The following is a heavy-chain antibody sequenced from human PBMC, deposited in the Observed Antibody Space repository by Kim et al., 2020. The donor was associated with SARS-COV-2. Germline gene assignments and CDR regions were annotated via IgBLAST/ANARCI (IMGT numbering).Heavy chain of an antibody. D-gene: IGHD2-21*02. CDR3: ARDQRGCDCP. Sequence: GNTHYADSMRGRFTISRDNAENTLYLQLNSLRVEDTAVYYCARDQRGCDCPWGQGTLVTVSS. CDR2: GNT. V-gene: IGHV3-66*01. J-gene: IGHJ5*02.